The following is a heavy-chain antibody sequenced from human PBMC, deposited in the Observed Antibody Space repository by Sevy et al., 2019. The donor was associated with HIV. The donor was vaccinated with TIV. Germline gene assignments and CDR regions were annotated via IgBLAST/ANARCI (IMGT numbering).Heavy chain of an antibody. V-gene: IGHV3-23*01. CDR2: ITGSGGTT. J-gene: IGHJ4*02. CDR3: ARDGYSIRIYGDFLH. D-gene: IGHD2-21*02. Sequence: GGSLRLSCPASGFTFDSFAMTWVRQAPGKGLEWVSSITGSGGTTYYADPVKGRFTISRDTSKDTLYLQMDSLTVDDTAVDYCARDGYSIRIYGDFLHWGQGALVTVSS. CDR1: GFTFDSFA.